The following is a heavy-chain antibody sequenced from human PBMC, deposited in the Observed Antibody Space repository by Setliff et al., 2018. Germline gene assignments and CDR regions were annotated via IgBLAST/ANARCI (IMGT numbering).Heavy chain of an antibody. CDR1: GHSISSGYY. CDR3: ARMSGFLYMDV. CDR2: IYTTWST. Sequence: SETLSLTCAVSGHSISSGYYWGWIRQPAGKGLEWIGRIYTTWSTNYNPSLKSRVTISLDTSKSQSFLKLNSVTAADTAVYYCARMSGFLYMDVWGKGAPVTVSS. J-gene: IGHJ6*03. V-gene: IGHV4-61*02. D-gene: IGHD3-3*01.